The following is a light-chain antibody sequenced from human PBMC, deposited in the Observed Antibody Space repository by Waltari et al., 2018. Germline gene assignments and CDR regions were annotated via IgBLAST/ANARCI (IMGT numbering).Light chain of an antibody. CDR3: SSYTSSHVV. CDR2: DVS. CDR1: SSDVGGYNY. V-gene: IGLV2-14*01. Sequence: ASVSGSPGQSITISCTGTSSDVGGYNYVSWYQQHPGKAPKLMIYDVSKRPSGVSNRFSGSKSGNTASLTISGLQAEDEADYYCSSYTSSHVVFGGGTKLTVL. J-gene: IGLJ2*01.